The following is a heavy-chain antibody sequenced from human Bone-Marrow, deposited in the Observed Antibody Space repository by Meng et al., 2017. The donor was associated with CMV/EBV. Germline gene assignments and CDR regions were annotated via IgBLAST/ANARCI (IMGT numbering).Heavy chain of an antibody. J-gene: IGHJ3*02. V-gene: IGHV4-59*02. CDR3: ARTKYYNFWTGYYPLLDALDI. CDR1: GDSVSSYY. CDR2: VYYSGST. Sequence: GSLRLSCTVSGDSVSSYYWSWIRQPPGKGLEWIGYVYYSGSTNYNPSLKSRVTMSVDTSKNQISLTLTSVTAADTAMYYCARTKYYNFWTGYYPLLDALDIWGQGTMVTVSS. D-gene: IGHD3-3*01.